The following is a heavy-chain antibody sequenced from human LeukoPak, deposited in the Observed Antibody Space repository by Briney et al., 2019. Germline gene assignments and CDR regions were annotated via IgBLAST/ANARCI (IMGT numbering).Heavy chain of an antibody. Sequence: GGSLRLSCAASGFFFSDFAMHWVRQASGKGLEWVGRIRTKVDSYATTYAASVKGRFTVSRDDSKNTAYLEMNSLKSEDTAVYYCARPSSGFHFWGQGTLVTVSS. J-gene: IGHJ4*02. CDR1: GFFFSDFA. CDR3: ARPSSGFHF. V-gene: IGHV3-73*01. D-gene: IGHD3-22*01. CDR2: IRTKVDSYAT.